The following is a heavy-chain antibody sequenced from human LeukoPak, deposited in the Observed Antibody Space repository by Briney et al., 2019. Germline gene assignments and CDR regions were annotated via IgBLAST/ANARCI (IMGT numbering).Heavy chain of an antibody. Sequence: GGSLTLSCAASGFTVSSNYMSWVRLAPGKGLEWVSVIYSGGSTYYADSVKGRFTISRDNSKNTLYLQMNSLRAEDTAVYYCAMGWGYYFDYWGQGTLVTVSS. CDR2: IYSGGST. D-gene: IGHD3-16*01. J-gene: IGHJ4*02. CDR1: GFTVSSNY. V-gene: IGHV3-66*02. CDR3: AMGWGYYFDY.